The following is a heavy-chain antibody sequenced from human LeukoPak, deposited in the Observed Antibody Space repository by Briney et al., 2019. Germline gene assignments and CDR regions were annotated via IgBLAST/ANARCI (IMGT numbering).Heavy chain of an antibody. CDR3: VSLTTVTTARFY. D-gene: IGHD4-17*01. CDR1: GFTFSNYA. V-gene: IGHV3-23*01. J-gene: IGHJ4*02. Sequence: GGSLRLSCAASGFTFSNYAMSWVRQAPGKGLEWVSAISGSGGSTYYADSVKGRFTISRDNSKNTLYLQMNSLRAEDTAVYYCVSLTTVTTARFYWGQGTLVTVSS. CDR2: ISGSGGST.